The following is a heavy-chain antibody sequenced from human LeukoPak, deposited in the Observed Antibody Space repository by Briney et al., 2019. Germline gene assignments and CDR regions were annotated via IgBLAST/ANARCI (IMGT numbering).Heavy chain of an antibody. CDR3: ARVNLRGSNYNWFDP. Sequence: ASVKVSCKTSGGTFLSHTFSLVRQTPGQGLEWMEKITPVINTANYAQTFQGRVSIYADKSTTTVYMDLSGLRPDDTAVYYCARVNLRGSNYNWFDPWGQGTLVTVAS. D-gene: IGHD1-26*01. J-gene: IGHJ5*02. V-gene: IGHV1-69*08. CDR1: GGTFLSHT. CDR2: ITPVINTA.